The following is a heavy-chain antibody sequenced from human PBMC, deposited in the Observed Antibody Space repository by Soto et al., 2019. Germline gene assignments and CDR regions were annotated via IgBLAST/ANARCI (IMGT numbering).Heavy chain of an antibody. CDR1: GFTFSSYA. J-gene: IGHJ6*02. CDR2: ISYDGSNK. V-gene: IGHV3-30*04. D-gene: IGHD2-2*02. Sequence: GGSLRLSCAASGFTFSSYAMHWVRQAPGKGLEWVAVISYDGSNKYYADSVKGRFTISRDNSKNTLYLQMNSLRAEDTAVYYCARGGIVPAAINSYGMDVWGQGTTVTVSS. CDR3: ARGGIVPAAINSYGMDV.